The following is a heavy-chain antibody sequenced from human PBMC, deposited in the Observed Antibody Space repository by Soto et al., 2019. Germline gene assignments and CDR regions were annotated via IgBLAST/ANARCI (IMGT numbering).Heavy chain of an antibody. CDR2: IIPIFGTA. J-gene: IGHJ6*02. Sequence: SVKLSCKASGGTFSSYAISWVRQAPGQGLEWMGGIIPIFGTANYAQKFQGRVTITADESTSTAYMELSSLRSEDTAVYYCASRSSDIFSGYYNDYYYGMDVCGQGTTVIGSS. D-gene: IGHD3-9*01. CDR1: GGTFSSYA. V-gene: IGHV1-69*13. CDR3: ASRSSDIFSGYYNDYYYGMDV.